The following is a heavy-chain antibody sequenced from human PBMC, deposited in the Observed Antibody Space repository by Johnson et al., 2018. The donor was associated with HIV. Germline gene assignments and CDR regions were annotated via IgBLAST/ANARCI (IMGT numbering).Heavy chain of an antibody. CDR3: VRDTGYCSGGRCDDAFDV. CDR1: GFTFDDYG. CDR2: INWNGGST. D-gene: IGHD2-15*01. Sequence: EVQLVESGGGVVRPGRSLRLSCAASGFTFDDYGMTWVRQPPGKGLEWVSGINWNGGSTGFADSVKGRFTISRDNAKNYMYLQMNSLRVEDRALYYCVRDTGYCSGGRCDDAFDVWGQGTVVTVSS. J-gene: IGHJ3*01. V-gene: IGHV3-20*04.